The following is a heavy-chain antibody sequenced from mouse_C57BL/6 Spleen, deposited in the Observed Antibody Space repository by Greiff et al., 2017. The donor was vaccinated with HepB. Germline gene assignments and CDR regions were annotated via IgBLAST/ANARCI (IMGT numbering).Heavy chain of an antibody. J-gene: IGHJ2*01. CDR3: ARRSLYYGSSYFDY. CDR2: INPYNGDT. CDR1: GYSFTGYF. Sequence: VQLKESGPELVKPGDSVKISCKASGYSFTGYFMNWVMQSHGKSLEWIGRINPYNGDTFYNQKFKGKATLTVDKSSSTAHMELRSLTSEDSAVYYCARRSLYYGSSYFDYWGQGTTLTVSS. V-gene: IGHV1-20*01. D-gene: IGHD1-1*01.